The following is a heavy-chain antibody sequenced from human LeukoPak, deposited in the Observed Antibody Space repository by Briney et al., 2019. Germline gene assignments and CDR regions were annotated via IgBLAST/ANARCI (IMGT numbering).Heavy chain of an antibody. CDR1: GFTFSSYE. J-gene: IGHJ4*02. Sequence: GGSLRLSCAGSGFTFSSYEMTWVRQAPGKGPEWISYISTSGINIHYADSVKGRFTISRDNAKNSLYLQMNSLREEDTAVYYCARGTTINNFDYWGQGTPVTVSS. CDR2: ISTSGINI. D-gene: IGHD4-17*01. CDR3: ARGTTINNFDY. V-gene: IGHV3-48*03.